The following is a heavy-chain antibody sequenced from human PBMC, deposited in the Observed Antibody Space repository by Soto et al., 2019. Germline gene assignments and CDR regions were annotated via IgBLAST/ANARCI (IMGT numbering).Heavy chain of an antibody. CDR2: IKQDGSEK. CDR1: GFTSSSYW. J-gene: IGHJ1*01. Sequence: EVQLVESGGGLVQPGGSLRLSCAASGFTSSSYWMSWVRQAPGKGLEWVANIKQDGSEKYYVDSVKGRFTNSRDNANNSLYLQMNSLRAEATAVYYCARDQGGCSRSSWPEYFQRWGQGTLVTVSS. D-gene: IGHD6-6*01. CDR3: ARDQGGCSRSSWPEYFQR. V-gene: IGHV3-7*03.